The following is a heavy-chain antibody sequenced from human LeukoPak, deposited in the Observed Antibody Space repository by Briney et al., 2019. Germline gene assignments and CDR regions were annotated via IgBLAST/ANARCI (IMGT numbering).Heavy chain of an antibody. CDR3: AKRIYGDYPDQYYFDY. CDR2: ISGSGGST. V-gene: IGHV3-23*01. D-gene: IGHD4-17*01. Sequence: PGGSLRLSCAASGFTFSSYAMSWVRQAPGKGLGWVSAISGSGGSTYYADSVKGRFTISRDNSKNTLYLQMNSLRAEDTAVYYCAKRIYGDYPDQYYFDYWGQGTLVTVSS. CDR1: GFTFSSYA. J-gene: IGHJ4*02.